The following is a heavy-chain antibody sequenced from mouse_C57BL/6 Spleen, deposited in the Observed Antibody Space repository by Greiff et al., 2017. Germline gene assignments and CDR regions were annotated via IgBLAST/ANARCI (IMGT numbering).Heavy chain of an antibody. J-gene: IGHJ2*01. V-gene: IGHV1-52*01. CDR3: ARFGGNYFDY. CDR1: GYTFTSYW. D-gene: IGHD1-1*02. Sequence: VQLQQPGAELVRPGSSVKLSCKASGYTFTSYWMHWVKQRPIQGLEWIGNIDPSDSETHYNQKFKDKATLTVDKSSCTAYMQLSSLTSADYAVYYCARFGGNYFDYWGQGTTLTVSS. CDR2: IDPSDSET.